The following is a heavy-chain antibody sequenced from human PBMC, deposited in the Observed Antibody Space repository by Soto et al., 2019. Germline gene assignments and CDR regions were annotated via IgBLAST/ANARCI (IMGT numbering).Heavy chain of an antibody. CDR2: ISYSGST. Sequence: SETLSLTCTVSGGSISTYYWSWIRQPPGKGLEWIGYISYSGSTNYNPSLRSRVTISLDTSKNQFSLKLNSVTAADTAVYYCAIYDSSGSRGFQHWGQGTLVTVSS. D-gene: IGHD3-22*01. CDR1: GGSISTYY. CDR3: AIYDSSGSRGFQH. V-gene: IGHV4-59*01. J-gene: IGHJ1*01.